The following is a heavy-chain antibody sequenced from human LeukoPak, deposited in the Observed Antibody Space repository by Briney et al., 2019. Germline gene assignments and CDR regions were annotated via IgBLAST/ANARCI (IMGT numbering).Heavy chain of an antibody. CDR2: INPSGGST. Sequence: ASVKVSCKASGYTFTSYYMHWVRQAPGQGLEWMGIINPSGGSTSYAQKFQGRVTMTRDTSTSTVYMELSSLRSEDTAVYYCARGSLGYCSGGSCYSGPDYWGQGTLVTVSS. D-gene: IGHD2-15*01. CDR3: ARGSLGYCSGGSCYSGPDY. J-gene: IGHJ4*02. CDR1: GYTFTSYY. V-gene: IGHV1-46*01.